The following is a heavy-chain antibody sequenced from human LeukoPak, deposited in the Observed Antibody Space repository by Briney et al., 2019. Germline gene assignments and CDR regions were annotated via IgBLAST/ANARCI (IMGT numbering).Heavy chain of an antibody. CDR1: GFTFSSYS. V-gene: IGHV3-48*01. CDR2: ISSSSSTT. D-gene: IGHD5-18*01. CDR3: ARDGYPYYYYMDV. J-gene: IGHJ6*03. Sequence: GGSLRLSCAASGFTFSSYSMNWVRQAPGKGLEWVSYISSSSSTTYYADSVKGRFTISRDNAKNSLYLQMNSLRAEDTAVYYCARDGYPYYYYMDVWGKGTTVTVSS.